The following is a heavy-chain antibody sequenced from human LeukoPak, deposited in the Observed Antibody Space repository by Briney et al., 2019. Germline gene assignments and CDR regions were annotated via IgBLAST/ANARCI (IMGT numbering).Heavy chain of an antibody. V-gene: IGHV4-4*02. CDR2: VHLDGRT. D-gene: IGHD3-3*01. Sequence: PSETLSLTCGVSGGSISSTNWWTRVRQPPGKGLEWIGEVHLDGRTNYNPSLESRLTMSVDLSENHISLKLTSVTAADTAVYYCAREGGFYRPLDYSGQGTLVTVSS. J-gene: IGHJ4*02. CDR3: AREGGFYRPLDY. CDR1: GGSISSTNW.